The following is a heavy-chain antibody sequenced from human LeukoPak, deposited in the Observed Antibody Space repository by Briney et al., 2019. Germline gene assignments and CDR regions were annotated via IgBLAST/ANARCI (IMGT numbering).Heavy chain of an antibody. CDR2: MNPNSGNT. D-gene: IGHD5-18*01. CDR3: ARDVYSYGYGAFDY. J-gene: IGHJ4*02. V-gene: IGHV1-8*01. CDR1: GYTFTSYD. Sequence: ASVKVSCKASGYTFTSYDINWVRQATGQGLEWMGWMNPNSGNTGYAQKFQGRVTMTTDTSTSTAYMELRSLRSDDTAVYYCARDVYSYGYGAFDYWGQGTLVTVSS.